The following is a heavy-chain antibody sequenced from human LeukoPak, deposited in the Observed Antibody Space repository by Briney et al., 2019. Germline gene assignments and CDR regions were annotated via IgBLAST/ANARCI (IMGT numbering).Heavy chain of an antibody. J-gene: IGHJ1*01. D-gene: IGHD6-19*01. CDR2: INHSGST. CDR1: GGSFSGYY. V-gene: IGHV4-34*01. CDR3: ARKGSSPYSSGWYRGSRAEYFQH. Sequence: EASETLSLTCAVYGGSFSGYYWSWIRQPPGKGLEWIGEINHSGSTNYNPSLKSRVTISVDTSKNQFSLKLISVTAADTAVYYCARKGSSPYSSGWYRGSRAEYFQHWGQGTLVTVSS.